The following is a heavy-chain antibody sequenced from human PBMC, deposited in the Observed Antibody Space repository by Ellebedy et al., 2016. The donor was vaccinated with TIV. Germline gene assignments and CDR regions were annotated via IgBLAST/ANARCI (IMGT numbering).Heavy chain of an antibody. CDR1: GFTFSDYS. J-gene: IGHJ4*02. Sequence: GESLKISCVTSGFTFSDYSMHWVRQAPGKGLEWVAVGGRDYYYANSVKGRFSISRDTSQNSVYLQMNRLRSEDTAVYYCARGTTGWFGVDYWGQGTLVTVSS. V-gene: IGHV3-30-3*01. CDR2: GGRDY. CDR3: ARGTTGWFGVDY. D-gene: IGHD3-10*01.